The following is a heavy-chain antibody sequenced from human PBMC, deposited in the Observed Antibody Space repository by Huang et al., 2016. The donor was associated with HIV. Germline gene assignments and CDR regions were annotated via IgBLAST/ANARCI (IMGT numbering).Heavy chain of an antibody. V-gene: IGHV4-59*01. CDR3: ASDPPVPYYYDSSGYYYPEGYFDY. J-gene: IGHJ4*02. Sequence: QVQLQESGPGLVKPSETLSLTCTVSGGSISSYYWSWIRQPPGKGLEWIGYIYYSGCTNYNPSLKSRVTISVDTSKNQFSLKLSSVTAADTAVYYCASDPPVPYYYDSSGYYYPEGYFDYWGQGTLVTVSS. CDR1: GGSISSYY. D-gene: IGHD3-22*01. CDR2: IYYSGCT.